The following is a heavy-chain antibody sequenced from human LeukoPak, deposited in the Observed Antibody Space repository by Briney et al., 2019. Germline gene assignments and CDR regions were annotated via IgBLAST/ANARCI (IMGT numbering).Heavy chain of an antibody. CDR3: ARDASSGWYGWFDP. D-gene: IGHD6-19*01. CDR1: GGSISSSSYY. V-gene: IGHV4-39*07. Sequence: ASETLSLTCTVSGGSISSSSYYWGWIRQPPGKGLEWIGTIYYSGSTNYNPSLKSRVTISVDTSKNQFSLKLSSVTAADTAVYYCARDASSGWYGWFDPWGQGTLVTVSS. J-gene: IGHJ5*02. CDR2: IYYSGST.